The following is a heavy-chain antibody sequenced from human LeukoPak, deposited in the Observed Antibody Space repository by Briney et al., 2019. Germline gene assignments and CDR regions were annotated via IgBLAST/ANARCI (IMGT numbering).Heavy chain of an antibody. CDR2: IYYSGST. Sequence: SETLSLTCTVSGGSISSYYWSWIRQPPGKGLEWIGYIYYSGSTNYNPSLESRLTISVGTSKNQFSLKLSSVTAADTAVYYCAREVYSSPVDYYYMDVWGKGTTVTVSS. V-gene: IGHV4-59*12. D-gene: IGHD3-22*01. CDR3: AREVYSSPVDYYYMDV. J-gene: IGHJ6*03. CDR1: GGSISSYY.